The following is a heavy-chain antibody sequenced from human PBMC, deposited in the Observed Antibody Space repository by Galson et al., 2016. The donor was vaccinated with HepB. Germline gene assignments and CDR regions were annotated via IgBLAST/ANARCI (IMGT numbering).Heavy chain of an antibody. CDR1: GYASASYN. D-gene: IGHD4-17*01. CDR3: AYDYGDYNFDY. CDR2: INPSGGST. Sequence: SVKVSCKASGYASASYNMHWVRQAPGQGLGWMGIINPSGGSTNYAQKFQGRVTMTRDTSTSTVYMELSSLRSEDTAVYYCAYDYGDYNFDYWGQGTLVTVSS. V-gene: IGHV1-46*01. J-gene: IGHJ4*02.